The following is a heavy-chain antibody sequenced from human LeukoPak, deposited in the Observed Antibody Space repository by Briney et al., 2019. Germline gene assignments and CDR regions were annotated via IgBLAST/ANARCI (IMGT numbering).Heavy chain of an antibody. Sequence: KPSETLSLTCAVYGGSFSGYYWSWIRQPPGKGLEWIGEINHSGSSNYNPSLKSRVTISVDTSKNQFSLKLSSVTAADTAVYYCARRSCSNYTPSADYWGQGTLVTVSS. V-gene: IGHV4-34*01. CDR3: ARRSCSNYTPSADY. J-gene: IGHJ4*02. D-gene: IGHD4-11*01. CDR2: INHSGSS. CDR1: GGSFSGYY.